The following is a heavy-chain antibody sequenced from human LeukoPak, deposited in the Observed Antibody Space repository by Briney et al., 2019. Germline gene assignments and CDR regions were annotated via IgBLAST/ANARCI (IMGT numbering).Heavy chain of an antibody. CDR2: IKSKTGGGTT. CDR1: GFTFSNAW. Sequence: GGSLRLSCAASGFTFSNAWMSWVRQAPGKGLEWVGRIKSKTGGGTTDYAAPVKGRFTISRDDSKNTLYLQMNSLKTEDTAVYYCTTDYGSGSYYNVLDYWGQGTLVTVSS. V-gene: IGHV3-15*01. CDR3: TTDYGSGSYYNVLDY. D-gene: IGHD3-10*01. J-gene: IGHJ4*02.